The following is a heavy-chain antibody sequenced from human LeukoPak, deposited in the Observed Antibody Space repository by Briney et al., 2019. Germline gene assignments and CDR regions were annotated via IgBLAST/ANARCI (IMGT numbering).Heavy chain of an antibody. Sequence: SETPSLTCAVYGGSFSGYYWTWIRQPPGKGLEWIGSIYYDGSTYYNPSLKSRVTISVDTSKNQFSLKLSSVTATDTAVYYCARTIVGGTSDYWGQGTLVTVSS. CDR2: IYYDGST. J-gene: IGHJ4*02. CDR3: ARTIVGGTSDY. V-gene: IGHV4-34*01. CDR1: GGSFSGYY. D-gene: IGHD1-26*01.